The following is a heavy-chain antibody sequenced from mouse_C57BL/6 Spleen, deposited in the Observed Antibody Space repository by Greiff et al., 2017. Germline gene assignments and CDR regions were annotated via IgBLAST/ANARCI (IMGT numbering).Heavy chain of an antibody. D-gene: IGHD1-1*01. CDR3: ARSPTPHYYGSSGFAY. CDR2: INPSTGGT. J-gene: IGHJ3*01. V-gene: IGHV1-42*01. Sequence: EVQLQQSGPELVKPGASVKISCKASGYSFTGYYMNWVKQSPEKSLEWIGEINPSTGGTTYNQKFKAKATLTVDTSSSTAYMQLKSLTSEDSAVYYCARSPTPHYYGSSGFAYWGQGTLVTVSA. CDR1: GYSFTGYY.